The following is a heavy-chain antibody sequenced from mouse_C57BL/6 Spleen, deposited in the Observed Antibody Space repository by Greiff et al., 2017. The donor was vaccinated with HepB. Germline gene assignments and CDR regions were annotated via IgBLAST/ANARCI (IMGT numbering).Heavy chain of an antibody. D-gene: IGHD2-4*01. CDR3: ASGDYDGRDFDY. V-gene: IGHV1-55*01. CDR2: IYPGSGST. Sequence: QVQLKQPGAELVKPGASVKMSCKASGYTFTSYWITWVKQRPGQGLEWIGDIYPGSGSTNYNEKFKSKATLTVDTSSSTAYMQLSSLTSEDSAVYYCASGDYDGRDFDYWGQGTTLTVSS. J-gene: IGHJ2*01. CDR1: GYTFTSYW.